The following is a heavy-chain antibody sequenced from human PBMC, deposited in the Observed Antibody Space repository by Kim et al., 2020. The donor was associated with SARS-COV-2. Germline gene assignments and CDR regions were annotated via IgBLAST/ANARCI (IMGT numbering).Heavy chain of an antibody. CDR3: AKGYYGSGLHFDY. V-gene: IGHV3-30*02. Sequence: EDSVKGRFTSSGDNSKNTLYLQMNSLRAEDTAVYYCAKGYYGSGLHFDYWGQGTLVTVSS. J-gene: IGHJ4*02. D-gene: IGHD3-10*01.